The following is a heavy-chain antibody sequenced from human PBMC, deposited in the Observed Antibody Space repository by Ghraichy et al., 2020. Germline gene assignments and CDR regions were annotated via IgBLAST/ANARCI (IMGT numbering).Heavy chain of an antibody. CDR1: GGSVSSSNHY. D-gene: IGHD3-9*01. CDR3: ARHDVLTTPRYHALDV. Sequence: SETLSLTCIVSGGSVSSSNHYWGWIRQPPGKGLEWIGNILYSGTSYYNPSLKSRLTLSLDTSKNQFSLKLSSVTAADTAVYYCARHDVLTTPRYHALDVWGQGTTVTVSS. V-gene: IGHV4-39*01. CDR2: ILYSGTS. J-gene: IGHJ6*02.